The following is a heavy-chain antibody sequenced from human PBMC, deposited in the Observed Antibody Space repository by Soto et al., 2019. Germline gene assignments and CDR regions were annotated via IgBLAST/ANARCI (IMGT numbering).Heavy chain of an antibody. CDR3: ARRQWLVGGYHYGMDV. D-gene: IGHD6-19*01. CDR1: GYTFTSYG. V-gene: IGHV1-18*01. CDR2: TSAYKGNT. J-gene: IGHJ6*04. Sequence: QVQLVQSGAEVKKPGASVKVSCKASGYTFTSYGISWVRQAPGQGLEWMGWTSAYKGNTNYAQKLQGRVTMATDTSTSTAYMELRGLRSGDTAVYYCARRQWLVGGYHYGMDVWGKGTTVTVSS.